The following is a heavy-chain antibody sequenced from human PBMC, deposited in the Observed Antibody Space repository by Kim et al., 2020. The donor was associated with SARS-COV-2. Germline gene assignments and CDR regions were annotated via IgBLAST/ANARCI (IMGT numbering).Heavy chain of an antibody. D-gene: IGHD4-17*01. CDR1: GFTFSSYS. V-gene: IGHV3-21*01. Sequence: GGSLRLSCAASGFTFSSYSMNWVRQAPGKGLEWVSSISTSSHYIYYADSVKGRFTISRDNAKNSLYLQMNSLRAEDTAVYYCARDRLTTWTIPYYYYGMDVWGQGTTVTVSS. CDR3: ARDRLTTWTIPYYYYGMDV. J-gene: IGHJ6*02. CDR2: ISTSSHYI.